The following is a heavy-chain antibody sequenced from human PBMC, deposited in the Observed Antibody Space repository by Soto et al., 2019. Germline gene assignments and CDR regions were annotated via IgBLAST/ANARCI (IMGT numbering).Heavy chain of an antibody. CDR1: GYIFIDYY. V-gene: IGHV1-46*04. CDR2: FNPMSGST. Sequence: ASGKVSGKTSGYIFIDYYIHWVRQAPGQGLEWVALFNPMSGSTNYAQKLQGRVTVTSDTSMSTVYMELSSLISEDTGVYYCARDLEAADYWGQGTLVTVSS. CDR3: ARDLEAADY. J-gene: IGHJ4*02. D-gene: IGHD1-1*01.